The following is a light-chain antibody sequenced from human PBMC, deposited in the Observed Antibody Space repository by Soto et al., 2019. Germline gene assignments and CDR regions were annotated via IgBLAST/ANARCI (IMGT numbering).Light chain of an antibody. CDR3: AAWDDSLSGRV. Sequence: QSVLTQPPSASGTSGQRVTISCSGSSSNIGSNYVYWYQQLPGTAPKLLIYRNNQRPSGVPDRFSGSKSGTSASLAISGLRSEDEADYYCAAWDDSLSGRVFGGGTEVTVL. V-gene: IGLV1-47*01. CDR1: SSNIGSNY. J-gene: IGLJ3*02. CDR2: RNN.